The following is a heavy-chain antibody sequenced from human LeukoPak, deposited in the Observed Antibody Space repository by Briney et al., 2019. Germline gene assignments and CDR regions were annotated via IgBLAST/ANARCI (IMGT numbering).Heavy chain of an antibody. CDR1: GYTFTNYG. V-gene: IGHV1-18*03. CDR3: ARDPPSSATIWAFDI. CDR2: TSSYNDKT. J-gene: IGHJ3*02. Sequence: ASVKVSCKAFGYTFTNYGITWVRQAPGQGLEWMGWTSSYNDKTNYIQKFQGRVAMTADPSTNTAYMELRNLRSDDMAVYYCARDPPSSATIWAFDIWGQGTMVTVSS. D-gene: IGHD3-10*01.